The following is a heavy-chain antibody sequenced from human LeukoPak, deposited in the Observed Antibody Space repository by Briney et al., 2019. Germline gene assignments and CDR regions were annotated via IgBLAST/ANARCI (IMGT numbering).Heavy chain of an antibody. Sequence: SETLSLTCTVSGGSISSYYWSWIRQPPGKGLEWIGYISYSGSTNYNPSLKSRVTISVDTSKNQFSLKLSSVTAADTAVYYCARDHCSSTSCGPRWFDPWGQGTLVTVST. CDR3: ARDHCSSTSCGPRWFDP. V-gene: IGHV4-59*01. CDR1: GGSISSYY. D-gene: IGHD2-2*01. CDR2: ISYSGST. J-gene: IGHJ5*02.